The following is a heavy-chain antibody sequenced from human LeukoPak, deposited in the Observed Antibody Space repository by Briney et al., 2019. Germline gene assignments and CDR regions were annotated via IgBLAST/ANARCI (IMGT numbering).Heavy chain of an antibody. CDR3: AKESGYDVDLEY. J-gene: IGHJ4*02. V-gene: IGHV3-74*01. CDR2: INTDGSTT. D-gene: IGHD5-12*01. Sequence: GGSLRLSCAGSGFTFSTYWMHWGRQAPGGGLVWVSGINTDGSTTSYADSVKGRFTISRDNAKNTLYLQMSGLRAEDTAVYYCAKESGYDVDLEYWGQGALVTVSS. CDR1: GFTFSTYW.